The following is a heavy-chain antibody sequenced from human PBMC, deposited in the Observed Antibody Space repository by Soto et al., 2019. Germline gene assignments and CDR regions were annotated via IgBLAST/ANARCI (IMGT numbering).Heavy chain of an antibody. J-gene: IGHJ5*02. CDR2: MNPNSGNT. V-gene: IGHV1-8*01. D-gene: IGHD3-16*02. Sequence: VQLVQSGAEVEKAGASVKVSCKASGYTFTSYDINCVRQATGQGLEWMGWMNPNSGNTGYAQKFQGRVTITRNTAIRKADMWLSRLRSEHTAGYNRASPISANTITLGGVIITWGQGTLVTVSS. CDR1: GYTFTSYD. CDR3: ASPISANTITLGGVIIT.